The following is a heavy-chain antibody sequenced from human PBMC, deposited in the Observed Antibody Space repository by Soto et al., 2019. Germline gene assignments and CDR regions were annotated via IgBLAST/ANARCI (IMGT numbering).Heavy chain of an antibody. D-gene: IGHD3-10*01. V-gene: IGHV3-11*05. CDR3: ARDHYGPGWFDP. CDR2: ISSSSSYT. Sequence: GSLRLSCAASGFTFSAYYMSWIRQAPGKGLEWVSYISSSSSYTNYADSVKGRFTISRDNAKNSLYLQMNSLRAEDTAVYYCARDHYGPGWFDPWGQGTLVTVSS. J-gene: IGHJ5*02. CDR1: GFTFSAYY.